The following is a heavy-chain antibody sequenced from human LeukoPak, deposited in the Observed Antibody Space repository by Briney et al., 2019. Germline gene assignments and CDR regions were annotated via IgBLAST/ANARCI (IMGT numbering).Heavy chain of an antibody. CDR1: GGTFSSYA. V-gene: IGHV1-69*05. CDR2: IIPIFGTA. Sequence: SVKVSCKASGGTFSSYAISWVRQAPGQGLEWMGRIIPIFGTANYAQKFQGRVTITTDESTSTAYMELSSLRSEDTAVYYCARDRGDYDILTGYYPGHYFDYWGQGTLVTVSP. D-gene: IGHD3-9*01. J-gene: IGHJ4*02. CDR3: ARDRGDYDILTGYYPGHYFDY.